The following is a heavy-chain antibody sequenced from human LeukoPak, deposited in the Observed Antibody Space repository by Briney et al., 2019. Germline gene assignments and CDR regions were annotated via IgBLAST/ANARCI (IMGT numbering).Heavy chain of an antibody. Sequence: GGSLRLSCAASGFTFSSYWMHWVRQTPGKGLEWVSAIGGSGGSTYYADSVKGRFTISRDSSKNTLYLQMNSLRAEDTAVYYCAKRGAEVGTTIAPGDYWGQGSLVTVSS. CDR1: GFTFSSYW. J-gene: IGHJ4*02. D-gene: IGHD1-26*01. CDR3: AKRGAEVGTTIAPGDY. CDR2: IGGSGGST. V-gene: IGHV3-23*01.